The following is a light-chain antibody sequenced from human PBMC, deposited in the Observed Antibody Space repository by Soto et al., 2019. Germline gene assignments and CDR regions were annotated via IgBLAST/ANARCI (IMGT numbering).Light chain of an antibody. J-gene: IGKJ3*01. CDR3: QHYYNLPRGT. V-gene: IGKV1-33*01. CDR1: QDISNY. Sequence: DIQMTQSPSSLSASVGDRVTITCQASQDISNYLNWYQQKPGKAPKLLIYDASNLETGVPSRFSGSGSGTDFTCTISSLQPEDIETYYCQHYYNLPRGTFGPGTKVDIK. CDR2: DAS.